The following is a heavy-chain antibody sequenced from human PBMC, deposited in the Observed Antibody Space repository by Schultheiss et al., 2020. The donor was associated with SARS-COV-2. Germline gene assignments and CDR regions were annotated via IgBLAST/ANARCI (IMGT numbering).Heavy chain of an antibody. CDR2: ISYDGSNT. CDR1: GFTFSNYA. J-gene: IGHJ6*02. V-gene: IGHV3-30*01. CDR3: ARDCGFGESQPWYYYYGMDV. Sequence: GESLKISCAASGFTFSNYAMHWVRQAPGKELEWVAVISYDGSNTNYGDSVKGQFTISRDNSKSTVYLQLNSLRTEDTAVYYCARDCGFGESQPWYYYYGMDVWGQGTTVTVSS. D-gene: IGHD3-10*01.